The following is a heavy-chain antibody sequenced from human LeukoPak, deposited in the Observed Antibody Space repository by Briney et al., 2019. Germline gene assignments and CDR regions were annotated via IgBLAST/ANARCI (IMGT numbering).Heavy chain of an antibody. CDR2: IYTSGST. CDR1: GASISSYY. J-gene: IGHJ4*02. V-gene: IGHV4-4*07. CDR3: ARDFQIRNFDY. D-gene: IGHD3-16*01. Sequence: SSETLSLTCTVSGASISSYYWSWIRQPAGKLLEWIGRIYTSGSTNYNPSLRSRVTMSVDTSKIQFSLKLSSVTAADTAVYYCARDFQIRNFDYWGQGTLVTVSS.